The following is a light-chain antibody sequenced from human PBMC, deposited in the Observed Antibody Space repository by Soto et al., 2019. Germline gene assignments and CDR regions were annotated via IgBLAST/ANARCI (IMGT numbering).Light chain of an antibody. CDR2: DDR. CDR1: HIGSKS. J-gene: IGLJ3*02. CDR3: HVWDSTSDHHV. V-gene: IGLV3-21*02. Sequence: SYELTQPPSVSVAPGQTARITCGGDHIGSKSAHWYQQKPGQAPVLVVYDDRDRPSGIPERFSGSNSVNTATLTISRVEAGDEADYYCHVWDSTSDHHVFGGGTQLTVL.